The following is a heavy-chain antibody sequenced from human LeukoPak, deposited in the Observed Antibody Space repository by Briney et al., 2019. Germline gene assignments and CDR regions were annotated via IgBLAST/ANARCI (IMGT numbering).Heavy chain of an antibody. D-gene: IGHD4-17*01. J-gene: IGHJ5*02. V-gene: IGHV4-34*01. CDR3: ARGQHETDYGDYEDWFDP. Sequence: SETLSLTCAVYGGSFSGYYWSWIRQPPGKGLEWIGEINHSGSTNYNPSLKSRVTISVDTSKNQFSLKLSSVTAADTAVYYCARGQHETDYGDYEDWFDPWGQGTLVTVSS. CDR2: INHSGST. CDR1: GGSFSGYY.